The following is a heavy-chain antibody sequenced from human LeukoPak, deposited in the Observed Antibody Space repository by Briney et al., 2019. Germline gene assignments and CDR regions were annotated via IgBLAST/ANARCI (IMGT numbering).Heavy chain of an antibody. J-gene: IGHJ4*02. CDR3: ATRQWLAPPPDS. V-gene: IGHV3-74*01. D-gene: IGHD6-19*01. CDR1: GFTFSKYW. CDR2: INTDGTVT. Sequence: GGSLKLSCAASGFTFSKYWMLWVRQAPGKGLESVSRINTDGTVTTYADSVKGRFTVSRDNADNTMFLQMNSVRDEDTAVYYCATRQWLAPPPDSWGQGTPVTVSS.